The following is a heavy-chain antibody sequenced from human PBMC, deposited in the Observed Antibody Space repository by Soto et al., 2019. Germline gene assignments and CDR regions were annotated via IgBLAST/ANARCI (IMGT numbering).Heavy chain of an antibody. CDR1: GFTFSDYY. D-gene: IGHD2-15*01. CDR3: ASRHCSGGSCPKGYYYYYMDV. Sequence: GESLKISCAASGFTFSDYYMSWIRQAPGKGLEWVSYISSSGSTIYYADSVKGRFTISRDNAKNSLYLQMNSLRAEDTAVYYCASRHCSGGSCPKGYYYYYMDVWGKGTTVTVSS. CDR2: ISSSGSTI. J-gene: IGHJ6*03. V-gene: IGHV3-11*01.